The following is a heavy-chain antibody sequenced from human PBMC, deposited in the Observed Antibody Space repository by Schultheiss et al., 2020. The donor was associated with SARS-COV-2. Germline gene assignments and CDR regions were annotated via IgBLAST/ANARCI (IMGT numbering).Heavy chain of an antibody. Sequence: SQTLSLTCAISGDSVSTNSAGWHWLRQSPSRGLECLGRTYYRSKWYTEYAVSVRSRITINPDTSKNQFSLQLNSVTPEDTAVYFCARSKGLSFDYWGQGTLVTVSS. CDR3: ARSKGLSFDY. V-gene: IGHV6-1*01. D-gene: IGHD4-11*01. CDR1: GDSVSTNSAG. CDR2: TYYRSKWYT. J-gene: IGHJ4*02.